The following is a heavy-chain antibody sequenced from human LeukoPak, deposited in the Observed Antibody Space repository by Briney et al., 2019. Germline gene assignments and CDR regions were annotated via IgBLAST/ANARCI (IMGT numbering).Heavy chain of an antibody. CDR2: MNPNSGNT. D-gene: IGHD2-2*01. CDR3: ARGNGPPSSSTSHVDH. Sequence: GASVKVSCKASGYTFTSYGINWVRQATGQGLEWMGWMNPNSGNTGYAQKFQGRVTITRNTSISTAYTELSSLRSADTAVYYCARGNGPPSSSTSHVDHWGQGTLVTVSS. J-gene: IGHJ4*02. CDR1: GYTFTSYG. V-gene: IGHV1-8*03.